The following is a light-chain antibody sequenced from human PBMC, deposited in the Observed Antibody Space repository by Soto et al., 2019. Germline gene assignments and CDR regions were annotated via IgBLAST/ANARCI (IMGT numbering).Light chain of an antibody. V-gene: IGKV3-20*01. CDR2: AAS. J-gene: IGKJ1*01. CDR3: QQYNYYSRT. CDR1: QSVSSNY. Sequence: EIVMTQSPGTLSLSPGERATLSCRAGQSVSSNYLAWYQQKPGQAPRLLIYAASSRATGIPDRFSGSGSGTEFTLTISSLQPDDFATYYCQQYNYYSRTFGQGTKVDIK.